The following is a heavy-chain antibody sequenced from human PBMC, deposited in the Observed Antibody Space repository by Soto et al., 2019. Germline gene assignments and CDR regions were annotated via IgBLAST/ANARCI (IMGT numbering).Heavy chain of an antibody. CDR3: ARAVLPATAPFDY. J-gene: IGHJ4*02. CDR1: GDSISNYY. D-gene: IGHD2-2*01. Sequence: PSETLYLTCTVSGDSISNYYWSWIRQPPGKGLEWIGYIYYSGSTNYNPSLQSRVTISVDTSKNQFSLKLSSVTAADTAVYYCARAVLPATAPFDYWGQGTLVTVSS. V-gene: IGHV4-59*01. CDR2: IYYSGST.